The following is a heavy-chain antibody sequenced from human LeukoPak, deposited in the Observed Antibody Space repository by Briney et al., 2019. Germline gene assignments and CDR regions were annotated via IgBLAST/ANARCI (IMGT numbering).Heavy chain of an antibody. CDR2: IKQDGSEK. Sequence: PSETLSLTCTVSGGSISSSSYYWGWIRQPPGKGLEWVANIKQDGSEKYYMDSVRGRFTISRDNAKNSLYLQMNSLRAEDTAVYYCARDLGKIGGNSSPFDCWGQGTLVIVSS. J-gene: IGHJ4*02. V-gene: IGHV3-7*01. CDR1: GGSISSSSYY. CDR3: ARDLGKIGGNSSPFDC. D-gene: IGHD4-23*01.